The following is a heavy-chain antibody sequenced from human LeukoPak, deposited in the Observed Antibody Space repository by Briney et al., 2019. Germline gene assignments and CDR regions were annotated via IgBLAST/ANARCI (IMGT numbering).Heavy chain of an antibody. D-gene: IGHD2-15*01. CDR3: ARKDQYCSGGSCYSRGWFDL. CDR2: IYYSGNA. Sequence: SETLSLTCTVSGGSISSRDYYWGWIRQPPGKGLEWIGSIYYSGNAYYNPSLRSRVTISVDTSKNQFSLKLSSVTAADTAVYYCARKDQYCSGGSCYSRGWFDLWGQGTLVTVSS. J-gene: IGHJ5*02. V-gene: IGHV4-39*01. CDR1: GGSISSRDYY.